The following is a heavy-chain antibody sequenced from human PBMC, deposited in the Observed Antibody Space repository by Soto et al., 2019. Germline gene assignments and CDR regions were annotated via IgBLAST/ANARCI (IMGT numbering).Heavy chain of an antibody. V-gene: IGHV3-30*01. D-gene: IGHD3-10*01. Sequence: QEHLVESGGGVVRPGRSLRLSCAPSGFTFRYSAMHWVRQAPGTGLEWVAVISYDGTNTYYADSVKGRFTISRDNSINTLFLQMNSLRVEDTGVYYCARDHPGGGEYRSGFDHWRQGTLLTVSS. CDR3: ARDHPGGGEYRSGFDH. CDR1: GFTFRYSA. J-gene: IGHJ4*02. CDR2: ISYDGTNT.